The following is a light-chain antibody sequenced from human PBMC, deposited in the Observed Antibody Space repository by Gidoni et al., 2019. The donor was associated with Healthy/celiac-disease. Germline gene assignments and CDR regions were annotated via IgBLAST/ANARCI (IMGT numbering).Light chain of an antibody. V-gene: IGLV2-14*01. CDR3: SSYTSSSTYVV. J-gene: IGLJ2*01. CDR2: EVS. Sequence: QSALPQPASVSGSPGPSTTISCTGTSSDVGGYNYVSWYQQHPGKAPKLMIYEVSNRPSGVSNRFSGSKSGNTASLTISGLQAEDEADYYCSSYTSSSTYVVFGGGTKLTVL. CDR1: SSDVGGYNY.